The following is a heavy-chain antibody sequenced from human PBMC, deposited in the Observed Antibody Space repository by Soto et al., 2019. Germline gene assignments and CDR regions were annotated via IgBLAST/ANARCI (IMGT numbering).Heavy chain of an antibody. J-gene: IGHJ6*02. V-gene: IGHV1-69*13. Sequence: ASVKVSCKASGGTFSSYAISWVRQAPGQGLEWMGRIIPIFGTANYAQKFQGRVTITADESTSTAYMELSSLRSEDTAVYYCARVYCSGGSCYSALRFYYYGMDVWGQGTMVTVSS. CDR3: ARVYCSGGSCYSALRFYYYGMDV. CDR1: GGTFSSYA. D-gene: IGHD2-15*01. CDR2: IIPIFGTA.